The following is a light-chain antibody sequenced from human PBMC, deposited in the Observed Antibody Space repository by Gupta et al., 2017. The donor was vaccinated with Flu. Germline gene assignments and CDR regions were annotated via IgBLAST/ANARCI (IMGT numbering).Light chain of an antibody. CDR1: RSVLYNSNNKNY. CDR3: QQYYATASWT. V-gene: IGKV4-1*01. Sequence: DNVMTQCDDSLSVSLVDRATRNCRSSRSVLYNSNNKNYLAWYQQKPGQPPKLLIYWASTRESGVPDRFSGSGSGTDFTLTISSLQAEDVAVYYCQQYYATASWTFGQGTKVEIK. CDR2: WAS. J-gene: IGKJ1*01.